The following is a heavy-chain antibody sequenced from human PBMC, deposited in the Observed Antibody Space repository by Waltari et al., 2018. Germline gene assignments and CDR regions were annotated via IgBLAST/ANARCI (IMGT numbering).Heavy chain of an antibody. CDR2: IKYDGREK. CDR1: GFTVDAVW. V-gene: IGHV3-7*04. Sequence: EVDLVESGGGLVQPGGSLRSPCAALGFTVDAVWTTWVRQAPGKGLEWVANIKYDGREKNYVDSVKCRFTISRDNTKSSLYLEMNSLRAEDTAVYFCVRDHRESADPKDYWGQGTLVSVSS. J-gene: IGHJ4*02. CDR3: VRDHRESADPKDY. D-gene: IGHD1-26*01.